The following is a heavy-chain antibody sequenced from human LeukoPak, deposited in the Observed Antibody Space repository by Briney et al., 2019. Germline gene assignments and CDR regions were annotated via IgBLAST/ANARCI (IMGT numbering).Heavy chain of an antibody. J-gene: IGHJ4*02. Sequence: GGSLRLSCAASGFTFSNAWMNWVRQAPGKGLEWVAVISYDGSNKYYADSVKGRFTISRDNSKNTLYLQMNSLRAEDTAVYYCARDGKLAAGIAAAGTLDYWGQGTLVTVSS. V-gene: IGHV3-30-3*01. D-gene: IGHD6-13*01. CDR1: GFTFSNAW. CDR3: ARDGKLAAGIAAAGTLDY. CDR2: ISYDGSNK.